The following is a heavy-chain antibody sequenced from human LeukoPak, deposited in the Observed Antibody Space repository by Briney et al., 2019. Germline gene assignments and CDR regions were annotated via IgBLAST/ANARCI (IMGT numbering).Heavy chain of an antibody. D-gene: IGHD1-26*01. J-gene: IGHJ4*02. V-gene: IGHV1-8*01. CDR2: MNPNSGNT. Sequence: ASVKVSCKASGYTLTSYDINWVRQATGQGLEWMGWMNPNSGNTGYAQKFQGRVTMTRNTSISTAYMELSSLRSEDTAVYYCARESGSYYYFDYWGQGTLVTVSS. CDR3: ARESGSYYYFDY. CDR1: GYTLTSYD.